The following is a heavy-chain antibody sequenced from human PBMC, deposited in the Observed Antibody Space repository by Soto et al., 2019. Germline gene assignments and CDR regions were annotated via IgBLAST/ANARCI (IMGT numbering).Heavy chain of an antibody. CDR3: ARGVATVVTSYFDY. CDR2: IYHSGST. D-gene: IGHD5-12*01. J-gene: IGHJ4*02. Sequence: PSETLSLTCAVSGGSISSGGYSWSWIRQPPGKGLEWIGYIYHSGSTYYNPSLKSRVTISVDTSKNQFSLKLSSVTAADTAVYYCARGVATVVTSYFDYWGQGTLVTVSS. V-gene: IGHV4-30-2*01. CDR1: GGSISSGGYS.